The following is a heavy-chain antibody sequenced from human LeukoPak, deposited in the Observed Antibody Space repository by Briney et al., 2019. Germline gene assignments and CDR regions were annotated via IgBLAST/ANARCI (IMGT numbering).Heavy chain of an antibody. CDR2: INQDGREK. V-gene: IGHV3-7*01. CDR1: GFTFSSYW. D-gene: IGHD3-3*01. J-gene: IGHJ4*02. Sequence: GGSLRLSCAASGFTFSSYWMSWVRQAPGKGLEWVANINQDGREKYYVDSVKGRFTISRDNAKNSLYLQMNSLRAEDTAVYYCAKERFSPSGGVVNDYWGQGTLVTVSS. CDR3: AKERFSPSGGVVNDY.